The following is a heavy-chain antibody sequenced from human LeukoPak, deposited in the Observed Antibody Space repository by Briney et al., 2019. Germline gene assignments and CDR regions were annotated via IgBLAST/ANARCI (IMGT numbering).Heavy chain of an antibody. Sequence: GASVKVSFKASGGTFSSYAIIWVRQAPGQGLEWMGGINPGSGDTEFAQKFQGRVTMTKDTSITAIYMELTSLTSDDTAMYFCARGDSLVATHYWGQGTLVTVSS. D-gene: IGHD4-23*01. CDR3: ARGDSLVATHY. V-gene: IGHV1-2*02. J-gene: IGHJ4*02. CDR1: GGTFSSYA. CDR2: INPGSGDT.